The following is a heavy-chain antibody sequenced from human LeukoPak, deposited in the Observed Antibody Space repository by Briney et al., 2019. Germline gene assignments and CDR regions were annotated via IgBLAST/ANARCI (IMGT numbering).Heavy chain of an antibody. CDR3: ARSQLQLDYYGMDV. V-gene: IGHV4-34*01. CDR2: INHSGST. J-gene: IGHJ6*02. D-gene: IGHD4-11*01. CDR1: GGSFTGYY. Sequence: SETLSLTCAVSGGSFTGYYWSWIRQPPRAGLEWIGQINHSGSTNYNPSLKSRVTISVDASKNQFSLKLSSMTAADTAVYYCARSQLQLDYYGMDVWGQGTTVTVSS.